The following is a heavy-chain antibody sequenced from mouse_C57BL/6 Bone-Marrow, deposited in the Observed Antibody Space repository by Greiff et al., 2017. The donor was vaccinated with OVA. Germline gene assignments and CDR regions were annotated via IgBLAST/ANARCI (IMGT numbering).Heavy chain of an antibody. CDR1: GFSLTSYG. Sequence: QVHVKQSGPGLVQPSQSLSITCTVSGFSLTSYGVHWVRQSPGKGLEWLGVIWRGGSTDYNAAFMSRLSITKDNSKSQVFFKMNSLQADDTAIYYCAKGGGSSPYYFDYWGQGTTLTVSS. CDR2: IWRGGST. J-gene: IGHJ2*01. CDR3: AKGGGSSPYYFDY. V-gene: IGHV2-5*01. D-gene: IGHD1-1*01.